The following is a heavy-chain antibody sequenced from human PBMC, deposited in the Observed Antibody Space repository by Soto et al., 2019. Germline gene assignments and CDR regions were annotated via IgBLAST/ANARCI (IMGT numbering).Heavy chain of an antibody. CDR3: ARGDPLGYCSGGSCYFDY. Sequence: ASVKVSCKASGYTFTSYAMHWVRQAPGQRLEWMGWINAGNGNTEYSQKFQGRVTITRDTSASTAYMELSSLRSEDTAVYYCARGDPLGYCSGGSCYFDYWGQGTLVTVSS. J-gene: IGHJ4*02. CDR1: GYTFTSYA. D-gene: IGHD2-15*01. CDR2: INAGNGNT. V-gene: IGHV1-3*01.